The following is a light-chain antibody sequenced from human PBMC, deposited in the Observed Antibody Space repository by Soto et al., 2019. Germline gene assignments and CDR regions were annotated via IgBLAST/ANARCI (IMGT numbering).Light chain of an antibody. CDR3: MQGAEMIT. CDR2: KVS. CDR1: QSLVHSNGNTY. J-gene: IGKJ3*01. V-gene: IGKV2-30*02. Sequence: DVVMTQSPLFLSVTLGQPASISCRSRQSLVHSNGNTYLTWFQQRPGKSPRCVIYKVSNRDSGAPDRLRGSGSGTDLTRGKGMVEAEDVSVYYCMQGAEMITFGPGTKVAI.